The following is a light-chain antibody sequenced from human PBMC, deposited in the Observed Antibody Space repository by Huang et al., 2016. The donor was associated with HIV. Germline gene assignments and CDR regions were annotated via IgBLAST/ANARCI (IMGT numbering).Light chain of an antibody. Sequence: DIQMTQSPSSLSASVGDIITITCRTSQSISSYLNWYQQKAGKASKLLIYAASNLQSGVPSRFSGSGSGTDFTLTISGLQPEDFATYYCQQSYSTPPDTFGQGTKVDIK. J-gene: IGKJ2*01. CDR3: QQSYSTPPDT. CDR1: QSISSY. V-gene: IGKV1-39*01. CDR2: AAS.